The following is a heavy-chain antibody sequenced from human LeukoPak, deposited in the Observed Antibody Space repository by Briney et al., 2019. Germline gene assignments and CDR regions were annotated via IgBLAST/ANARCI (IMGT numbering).Heavy chain of an antibody. CDR3: ARGQENYDFFNWFDP. D-gene: IGHD3-3*01. CDR1: GGSVSSTDYY. J-gene: IGHJ5*02. CDR2: IYHSGNT. V-gene: IGHV4-30-4*01. Sequence: SETLSLTCIVSGGSVSSTDYYWSWIRQSPGKGLEWIGDIYHSGNTFYNPSLESRVTISLDTSMNQFSLKLSSVTAADTAVYYCARGQENYDFFNWFDPWGQGTLVTVSS.